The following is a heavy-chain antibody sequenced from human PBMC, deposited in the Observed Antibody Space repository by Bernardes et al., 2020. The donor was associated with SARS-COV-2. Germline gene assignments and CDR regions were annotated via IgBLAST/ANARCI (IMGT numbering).Heavy chain of an antibody. CDR1: GYTFTSYG. CDR3: ARDHPLEVVPANKRSTYYYYMDV. J-gene: IGHJ6*03. D-gene: IGHD2-2*01. CDR2: ISAYNGNT. Sequence: ASVKVSCKASGYTFTSYGISWVRQAPGQGLEWMGWISAYNGNTNYAQKLQGRVTMTTDTSTSTAYMELRSLRSDDTAVYYCARDHPLEVVPANKRSTYYYYMDVWGKGTTVTVSS. V-gene: IGHV1-18*01.